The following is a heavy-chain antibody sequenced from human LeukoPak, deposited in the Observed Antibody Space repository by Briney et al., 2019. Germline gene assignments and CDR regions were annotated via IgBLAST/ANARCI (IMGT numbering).Heavy chain of an antibody. CDR3: ARGVLDYYYYYDMDV. CDR2: IYYSGST. CDR1: GGSISSYY. Sequence: SETLSLTCTVSGGSISSYYWSWIRQPPGKGLEWIGYIYYSGSTNYNPSLKSRVTISVDTSKNQFSLKLSSVTAADTAVYYCARGVLDYYYYYDMDVWGQGTTVTVSS. D-gene: IGHD3-10*01. V-gene: IGHV4-59*01. J-gene: IGHJ6*02.